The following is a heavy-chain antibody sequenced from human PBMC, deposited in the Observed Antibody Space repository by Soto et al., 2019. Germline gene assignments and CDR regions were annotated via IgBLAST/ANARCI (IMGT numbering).Heavy chain of an antibody. Sequence: QVQLVESGGGVVQPGMSLRLSCATSGFSFSSHAMHWVRQAPGKGLEWVAQIWYDGSDRYYADSMRGGFTISRDFFKNTAFLQMDSLRAEDTAVYYCARDGQNLAPYAFDMWGQGTLVTVSS. V-gene: IGHV3-33*01. CDR2: IWYDGSDR. CDR1: GFSFSSHA. CDR3: ARDGQNLAPYAFDM. J-gene: IGHJ3*02.